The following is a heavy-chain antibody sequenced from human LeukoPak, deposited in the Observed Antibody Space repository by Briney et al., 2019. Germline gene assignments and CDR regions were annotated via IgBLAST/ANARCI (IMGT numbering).Heavy chain of an antibody. V-gene: IGHV3-48*04. Sequence: PGGSLRLSCAASGFTFSSYGMHWVRQAPGKGLEWVSYISDSGSTKSYADSVKGRFIISRDNAKNSVYLQMKSLRAEDTAVYYCVREGYYDSSGYLGVFDYWGQGTLVTVSS. CDR1: GFTFSSYG. D-gene: IGHD3-22*01. CDR2: ISDSGSTK. CDR3: VREGYYDSSGYLGVFDY. J-gene: IGHJ4*02.